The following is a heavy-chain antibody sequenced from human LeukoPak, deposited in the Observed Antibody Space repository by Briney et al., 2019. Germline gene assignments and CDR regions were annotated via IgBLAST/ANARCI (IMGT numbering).Heavy chain of an antibody. V-gene: IGHV4-59*08. D-gene: IGHD3-9*01. CDR3: ARQGYDILTGYIDAFDI. CDR2: ISYSGST. J-gene: IGHJ3*02. CDR1: GGSISSYY. Sequence: PTETLSLTCTVSGGSISSYYWSWIRQPPGQGLQWIGYISYSGSTNYNPSLNSRVTISIDTSKTQFSLKLRSVTAADTAIYYCARQGYDILTGYIDAFDIWGQGTMVTVSS.